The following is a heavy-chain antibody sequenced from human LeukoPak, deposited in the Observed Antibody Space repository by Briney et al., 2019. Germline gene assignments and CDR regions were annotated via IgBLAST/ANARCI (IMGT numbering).Heavy chain of an antibody. D-gene: IGHD3-22*01. CDR1: GGSISSYY. CDR3: ARDKYYYDSSASMRFDY. V-gene: IGHV4-4*07. CDR2: IHTSGGT. J-gene: IGHJ4*02. Sequence: SETLSLTCTVSGGSISSYYWSWIRQPAGKGLEWIGRIHTSGGTNYNPSLKSRVTMSVDTSKNQFSLKLSSVTAADTAVYYCARDKYYYDSSASMRFDYWGQGTLVTVSS.